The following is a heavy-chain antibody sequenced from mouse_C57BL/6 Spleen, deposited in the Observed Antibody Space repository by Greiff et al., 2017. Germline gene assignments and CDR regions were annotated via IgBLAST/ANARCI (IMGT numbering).Heavy chain of an antibody. V-gene: IGHV1-64*01. CDR3: ARGPFSWFAY. J-gene: IGHJ3*01. CDR1: GYTFTSYW. CDR2: IHPNSGST. Sequence: QVHVKQPGAELVKPGASVKLSCKASGYTFTSYWMHWVKQRPGQGLEWIGMIHPNSGSTNYNEKFKSKATLTVDKSSSTAYMQLSSLTSEDSAVYYCARGPFSWFAYWGQGTLVTVSA.